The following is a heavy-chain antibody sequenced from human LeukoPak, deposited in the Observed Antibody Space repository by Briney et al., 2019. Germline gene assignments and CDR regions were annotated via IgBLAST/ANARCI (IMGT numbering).Heavy chain of an antibody. J-gene: IGHJ4*02. CDR3: AKEKFHCSSTGCLPYFDY. Sequence: GGSLRLSCAASGFTFSSYAMSWVRQAPGKGLEWVSAISGSGGSTYYADSVKGRFTISRDNSKNTLYLQMNSLRAEDTAVYYCAKEKFHCSSTGCLPYFDYWGQGTLVTVSS. V-gene: IGHV3-23*01. D-gene: IGHD2-2*01. CDR2: ISGSGGST. CDR1: GFTFSSYA.